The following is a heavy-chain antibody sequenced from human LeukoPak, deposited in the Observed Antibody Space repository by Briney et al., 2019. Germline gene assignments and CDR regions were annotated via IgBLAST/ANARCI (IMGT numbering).Heavy chain of an antibody. CDR1: GFTFSKYA. D-gene: IGHD3-10*02. V-gene: IGHV3-21*01. CDR3: AELGITMIGGV. CDR2: ISSSTLKI. Sequence: GGSLRLSCAASGFTFSKYAMTWVRQAPGKGLEWVSAISSSTLKIYYADSVKGRFTISRDNAKNSLYLQMNSLGAEDTAVYYCAELGITMIGGVWGKGTTVTISS. J-gene: IGHJ6*04.